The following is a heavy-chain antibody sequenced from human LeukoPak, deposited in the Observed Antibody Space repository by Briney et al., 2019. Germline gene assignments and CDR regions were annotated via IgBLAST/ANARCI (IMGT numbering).Heavy chain of an antibody. CDR1: GFTFSSYA. CDR3: ARDRDGLFDY. D-gene: IGHD5-24*01. Sequence: TGGSLRLSCAASGFTFSSYAMHWVRQAPGKGLEWVAVISYDGSNKYYADSVKGRFTISRDNSKNTLYLQMNSLRAEDTAVYYCARDRDGLFDYWGQGTLVTVSS. V-gene: IGHV3-30*04. CDR2: ISYDGSNK. J-gene: IGHJ4*02.